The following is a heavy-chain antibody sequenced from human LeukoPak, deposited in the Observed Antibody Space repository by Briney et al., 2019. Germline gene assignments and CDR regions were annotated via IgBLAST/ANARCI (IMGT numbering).Heavy chain of an antibody. Sequence: GGSLRLSCAASGFTFSSYAMSWVRQAPGKGLECVARMSGSGGGTYYADSVKGRFTVSRDSPKNSLYLQMDSLRVDDTAVYYCTRDRWELPEFSYWGQGTLVSVSS. CDR1: GFTFSSYA. J-gene: IGHJ4*02. D-gene: IGHD1-26*01. CDR3: TRDRWELPEFSY. CDR2: MSGSGGGT. V-gene: IGHV3-23*01.